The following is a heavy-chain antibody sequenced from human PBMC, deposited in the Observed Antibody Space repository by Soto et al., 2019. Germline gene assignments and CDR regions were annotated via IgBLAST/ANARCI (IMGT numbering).Heavy chain of an antibody. D-gene: IGHD6-13*01. Sequence: QVQLVQSGAEVKKPGSSVKVSCKASGGTFSSYAISWVRQAPGQGLEWMGGIIPIFGTANYAQKFQGRVTITANEYTSTAYMELSSLRSEDTAVYYCASGWYSSSWYSGWFDPWGQGTLVTISS. CDR3: ASGWYSSSWYSGWFDP. CDR2: IIPIFGTA. J-gene: IGHJ5*02. V-gene: IGHV1-69*12. CDR1: GGTFSSYA.